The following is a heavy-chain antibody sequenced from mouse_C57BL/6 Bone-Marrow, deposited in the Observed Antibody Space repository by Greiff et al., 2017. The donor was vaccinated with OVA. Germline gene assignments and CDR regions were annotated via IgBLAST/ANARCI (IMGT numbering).Heavy chain of an antibody. V-gene: IGHV1-15*01. J-gene: IGHJ4*01. CDR3: TRGYGNYYAMGY. CDR1: GYTFTDYE. D-gene: IGHD2-1*01. CDR2: IDPETGGT. Sequence: QVQLKQSGAELVRPGASVTLSCKASGYTFTDYEMHWVKQTPVHGLEWIGAIDPETGGTAYNQKFKGKAILTADKSSSTAYMELRSLTSEDSAVYYCTRGYGNYYAMGYWGRGTSVTVSS.